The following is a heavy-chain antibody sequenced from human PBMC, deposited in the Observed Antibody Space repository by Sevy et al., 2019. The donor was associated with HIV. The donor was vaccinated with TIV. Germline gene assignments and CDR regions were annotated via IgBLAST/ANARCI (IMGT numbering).Heavy chain of an antibody. J-gene: IGHJ6*02. V-gene: IGHV3-23*01. CDR1: GFTFSSYA. D-gene: IGHD6-19*01. Sequence: GGSLRLSCAASGFTFSSYAMSWVRQAPGKGLEWVSAISGSGGSTYYADSVKGRFTISRDNSKNTLYLQMNSLRAEDTAVYYYAKVEPLKDGCSSGWYVDGTPSQYCHGMDLWGQGTTVTVSS. CDR3: AKVEPLKDGCSSGWYVDGTPSQYCHGMDL. CDR2: ISGSGGST.